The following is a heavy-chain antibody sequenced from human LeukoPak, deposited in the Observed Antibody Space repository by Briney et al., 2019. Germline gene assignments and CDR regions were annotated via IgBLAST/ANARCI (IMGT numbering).Heavy chain of an antibody. CDR2: ISYDGGSK. Sequence: PGTSLRLSCAVSGFTFSTYGMQWVRQAPGKGLEWVAIISYDGGSKYYADSVKGRFTISRDSSMTTLYLQMSSLRAEDTAVYFCAKDKKYCSGGSCYDAFDIWGQGTLVTVSS. CDR1: GFTFSTYG. V-gene: IGHV3-30*18. J-gene: IGHJ3*02. CDR3: AKDKKYCSGGSCYDAFDI. D-gene: IGHD2-15*01.